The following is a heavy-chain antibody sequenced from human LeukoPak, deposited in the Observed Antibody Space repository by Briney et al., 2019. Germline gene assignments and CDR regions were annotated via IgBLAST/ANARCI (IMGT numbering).Heavy chain of an antibody. CDR1: RFTFRTYA. D-gene: IGHD3-10*01. CDR3: VKGGGLWFGKPYSPHFDF. Sequence: GGSLRLSCAASRFTFRTYAMTWVRQAPGKGPEWVSAIGATSGSTSYADSVKGRFTISRDNSKNTLYLQMNSLRVEDTAVYYCVKGGGLWFGKPYSPHFDFWGQGTLVTVSS. CDR2: IGATSGST. J-gene: IGHJ4*02. V-gene: IGHV3-23*01.